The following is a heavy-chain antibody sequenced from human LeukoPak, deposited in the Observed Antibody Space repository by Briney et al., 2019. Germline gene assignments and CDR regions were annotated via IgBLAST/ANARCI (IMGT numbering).Heavy chain of an antibody. D-gene: IGHD1-14*01. CDR1: GGPISRSSYS. Sequence: PSETLSLTCTVSGGPISRSSYSWGWARQPPGKGLEWIGSTYKSGTAYYNSSLKSRVTISVDTSKNQFSLKLNSVTATDTAVYYCARHRRGSGSNWFDPWGQGTLVTVSS. V-gene: IGHV4-39*01. J-gene: IGHJ5*02. CDR2: TYKSGTA. CDR3: ARHRRGSGSNWFDP.